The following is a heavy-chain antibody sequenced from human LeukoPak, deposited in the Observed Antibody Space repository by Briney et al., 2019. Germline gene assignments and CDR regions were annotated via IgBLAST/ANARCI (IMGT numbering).Heavy chain of an antibody. CDR2: ISGNDEST. D-gene: IGHD5-12*01. J-gene: IGHJ4*02. Sequence: PGESLRLSCAASGFTFGGYGMSWVRQAPGKGLEWVSAISGNDESTFYADSVKGRFTISRDNSRNTLYLQLSSLSAEDSAIYYCARDRRPARTYSGLFDYWGQGTLVTVSS. CDR3: ARDRRPARTYSGLFDY. V-gene: IGHV3-23*01. CDR1: GFTFGGYG.